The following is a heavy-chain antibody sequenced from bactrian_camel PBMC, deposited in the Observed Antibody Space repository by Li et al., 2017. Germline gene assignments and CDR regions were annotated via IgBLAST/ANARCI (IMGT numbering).Heavy chain of an antibody. V-gene: IGHV3S35*01. CDR2: INGGGRST. D-gene: IGHD4*01. CDR3: VRDALWLARYYSTNDWAY. J-gene: IGHJ4*01. Sequence: VQLVESGGGFVQPGGSLRLSCAASGFTFGSSAMSWVRQAPGKGLEWVSDINGGGRSTHYAESVKGRFTISRDNAENTVYLDMNSLKPEDTAVHYCVRDALWLARYYSTNDWAYWGQGTQVTVS. CDR1: GFTFGSSA.